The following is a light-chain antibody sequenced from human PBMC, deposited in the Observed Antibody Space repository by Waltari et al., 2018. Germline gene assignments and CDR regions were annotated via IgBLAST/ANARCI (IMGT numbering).Light chain of an antibody. CDR2: WAS. Sequence: DIVMTQSPDSLAVSLGERATINCKSSRSVLYSSNIKNSLAWYQQKPGQPPKFPMNWASTRESGVPYRFSGSGSGRDFTLTISSLQAEDVAVYYCQQFYSTPLTFGGGTKVEIK. CDR3: QQFYSTPLT. V-gene: IGKV4-1*01. J-gene: IGKJ4*01. CDR1: RSVLYSSNIKNS.